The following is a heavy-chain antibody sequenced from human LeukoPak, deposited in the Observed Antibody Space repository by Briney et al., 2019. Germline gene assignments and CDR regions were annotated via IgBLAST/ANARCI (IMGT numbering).Heavy chain of an antibody. CDR2: ITGSGGTT. CDR3: AKDGRANYYGSGSYYKSYYYYYMDV. V-gene: IGHV3-23*01. Sequence: PGGSLRLSCAASGFTFSSYAMAWVRQGPGKGLEWVSAITGSGGTTYYADSVKGRFTISRDNSKNILYLQMNSLRAEDTAVYYCAKDGRANYYGSGSYYKSYYYYYMDVWGKGTTVTISS. D-gene: IGHD3-10*01. J-gene: IGHJ6*03. CDR1: GFTFSSYA.